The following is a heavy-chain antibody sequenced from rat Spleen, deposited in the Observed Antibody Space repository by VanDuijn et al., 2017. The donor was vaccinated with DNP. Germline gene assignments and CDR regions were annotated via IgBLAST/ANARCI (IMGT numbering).Heavy chain of an antibody. CDR3: ARRRLPYWYFDF. CDR1: GYTFTSYY. J-gene: IGHJ1*01. D-gene: IGHD1-4*01. V-gene: IGHV1-43*01. CDR2: INTGSGGT. Sequence: QVQLQQSGAELAKPGSSVKISCTASGYTFTSYYITWIKQTTGQGLEYIGYINTGSGGTNFNEQFKGKAKLTVDKSSSTAFMQLSSLTPDDSAVYYCARRRLPYWYFDFWGPGTMVTVSS.